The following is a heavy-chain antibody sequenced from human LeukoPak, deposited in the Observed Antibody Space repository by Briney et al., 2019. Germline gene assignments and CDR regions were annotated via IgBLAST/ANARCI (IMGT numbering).Heavy chain of an antibody. CDR1: GFTFSSYA. J-gene: IGHJ4*02. D-gene: IGHD5-24*01. CDR3: ARETRWLQYRLLEN. V-gene: IGHV3-23*01. CDR2: ISGSGGST. Sequence: SGGSLRLSCAASGFTFSSYAMSWVRQAPGKGLEWVSAISGSGGSTYYADSVKGRFTISRDNSKNSLYLQMSSLTDEVTAMYYCARETRWLQYRLLENWGQGTLVTVSS.